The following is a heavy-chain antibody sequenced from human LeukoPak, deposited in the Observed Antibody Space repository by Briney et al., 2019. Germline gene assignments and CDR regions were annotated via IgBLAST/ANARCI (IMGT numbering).Heavy chain of an antibody. CDR3: AGTTSHYVLYH. Sequence: SETLSLTCSVSGDSISSMTYYWGWIRQPPGKGLEWIGNFYNTGNIYYNPSLKSRVSISVDTSKNQFSLTLSSVTAADTAVYYCAGTTSHYVLYHWGQGSLVTVSS. CDR1: GDSISSMTYY. J-gene: IGHJ1*01. CDR2: FYNTGNI. D-gene: IGHD3-16*01. V-gene: IGHV4-39*07.